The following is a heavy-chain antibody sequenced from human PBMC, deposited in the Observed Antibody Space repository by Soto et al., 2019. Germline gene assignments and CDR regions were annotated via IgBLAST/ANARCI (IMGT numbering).Heavy chain of an antibody. CDR3: ARDPLQNYDFWSGYHDY. CDR2: IIPIFGTA. CDR1: GGTFSSYA. Sequence: ASVKVSCKASGGTFSSYAISWVRQAPGQGLEWMGGIIPIFGTANYAQKFQGRVTITADESTSTAYMELSSLRSEDTAVYYCARDPLQNYDFWSGYHDYWGQGTLVTVSS. D-gene: IGHD3-3*01. J-gene: IGHJ4*02. V-gene: IGHV1-69*13.